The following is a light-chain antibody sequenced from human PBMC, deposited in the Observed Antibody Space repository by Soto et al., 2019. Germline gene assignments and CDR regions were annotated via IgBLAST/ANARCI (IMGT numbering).Light chain of an antibody. Sequence: QSVLTQPPSASGTPGQRVTISCSGSSSNIGSNTVNWYQQLPGTAPKLLIYSNNKRPSGVPDRFFGAKSGTSASLAISGPQFEDEVDFYCEAWDDSLTGHVVFGGGTKVTVL. CDR1: SSNIGSNT. CDR3: EAWDDSLTGHVV. CDR2: SNN. J-gene: IGLJ2*01. V-gene: IGLV1-44*01.